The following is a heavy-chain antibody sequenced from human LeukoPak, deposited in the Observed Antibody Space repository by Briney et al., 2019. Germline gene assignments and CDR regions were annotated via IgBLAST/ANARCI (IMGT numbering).Heavy chain of an antibody. CDR2: ISGSGGST. D-gene: IGHD5-12*01. J-gene: IGHJ4*02. V-gene: IGHV3-23*01. Sequence: GGTLRLSCAASGFTFSSYGMSWVRQAPGKGLEWVSAISGSGGSTYYADSVKGRFTISRDNAKNSLYLQLNSLRPEDTAVYYCARGRSGYYFDYWGQGTLVTVSS. CDR3: ARGRSGYYFDY. CDR1: GFTFSSYG.